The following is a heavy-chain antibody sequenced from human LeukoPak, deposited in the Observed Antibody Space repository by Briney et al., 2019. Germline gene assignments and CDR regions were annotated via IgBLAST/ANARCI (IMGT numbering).Heavy chain of an antibody. CDR3: ARNDFRNGYWDGWNY. CDR2: IYSSGST. J-gene: IGHJ4*02. Sequence: SETLSLTCTVSGGSISNYYWNWIRQPPGKALEWLGYIYSSGSTKYSPSLKSRVTISVDTSKNQFSLKLSSVTAADTAVYYCARNDFRNGYWDGWNYWGQGTLVTVSS. D-gene: IGHD3-3*01. V-gene: IGHV4-59*01. CDR1: GGSISNYY.